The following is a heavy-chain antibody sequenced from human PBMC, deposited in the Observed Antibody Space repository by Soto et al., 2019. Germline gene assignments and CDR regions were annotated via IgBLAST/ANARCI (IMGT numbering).Heavy chain of an antibody. Sequence: SETLSLTWAVYGGSFSGYCWSWIRQPPGKGLEWIGEINHSGSTNYNPSLKSRVTISVDTSKNQFSLKLSSVTAADTAVYYCARGGGIAAAGTLNWFDPWGQGTLVTVSS. CDR1: GGSFSGYC. D-gene: IGHD6-13*01. V-gene: IGHV4-34*01. J-gene: IGHJ5*02. CDR3: ARGGGIAAAGTLNWFDP. CDR2: INHSGST.